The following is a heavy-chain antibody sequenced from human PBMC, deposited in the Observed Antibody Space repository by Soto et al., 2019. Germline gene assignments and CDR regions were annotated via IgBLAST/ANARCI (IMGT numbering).Heavy chain of an antibody. CDR1: RYTFTSYD. J-gene: IGHJ6*02. Sequence: ASVKVSCKASRYTFTSYDIFWVRQSPGQGLEWMGWMRTGSGDTHYAQKFQGRVTMTRDTSISTAYMELNNLGSDDTAVYYCARRSTTYLNEVIYDIWG. D-gene: IGHD1-26*01. CDR3: ARRSTTYLNEVIYDI. CDR2: MRTGSGDT. V-gene: IGHV1-2*02.